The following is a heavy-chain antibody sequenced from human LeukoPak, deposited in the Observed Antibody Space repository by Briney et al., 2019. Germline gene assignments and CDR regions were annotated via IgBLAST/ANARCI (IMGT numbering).Heavy chain of an antibody. D-gene: IGHD2-2*01. CDR2: INPNSGGT. CDR1: GYTFTGYY. J-gene: IGHJ4*02. CDR3: ARGLSRAVVVPAALSDY. V-gene: IGHV1-2*02. Sequence: ASVKVSCKASGYTFTGYYMHWVRQAPGQGLEWMGWINPNSGGTNYAQKFQGRVTMTRDTSISTAHMELSRLRSDDTAVYYCARGLSRAVVVPAALSDYWGQGTLVTVSS.